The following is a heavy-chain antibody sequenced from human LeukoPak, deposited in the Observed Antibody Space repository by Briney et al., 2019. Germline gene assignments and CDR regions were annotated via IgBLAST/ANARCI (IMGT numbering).Heavy chain of an antibody. CDR2: INPNSGGT. J-gene: IGHJ4*02. CDR3: ARVSSGYYYFVEGPFDY. Sequence: ASVKVSCKASGYTFTGYYMHWVRQAPGQGLEWMGRINPNSGGTNYAQKFQGRVTMTRDTYISTAYMELSRLRSDDTAVYYCARVSSGYYYFVEGPFDYWGQGTLVTVSS. D-gene: IGHD3-22*01. CDR1: GYTFTGYY. V-gene: IGHV1-2*06.